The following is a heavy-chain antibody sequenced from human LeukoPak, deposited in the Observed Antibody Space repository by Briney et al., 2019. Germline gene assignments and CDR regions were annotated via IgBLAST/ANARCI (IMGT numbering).Heavy chain of an antibody. Sequence: SGGSLRLSCAASGFTFSSYSMNWVRQAPGKGLEWVSYISSSSSTIYYADSVKGRFTISRDNAKNSLYLQMNSLRAEDTAVYYCAREELLWFGELLNYYYYYMDAWGKGTTVTVSS. CDR1: GFTFSSYS. V-gene: IGHV3-48*01. CDR3: AREELLWFGELLNYYYYYMDA. D-gene: IGHD3-10*01. J-gene: IGHJ6*03. CDR2: ISSSSSTI.